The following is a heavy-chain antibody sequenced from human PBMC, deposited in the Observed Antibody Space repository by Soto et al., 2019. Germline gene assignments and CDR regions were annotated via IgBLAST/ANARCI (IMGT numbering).Heavy chain of an antibody. CDR2: IYYSGST. V-gene: IGHV4-39*07. CDR3: ARSYSTSWWFDP. J-gene: IGHJ5*02. D-gene: IGHD2-15*01. Sequence: SETHSLTSTVSGANISSPSYYWGWNRLSPGKGLEWLGSIYYSGSTNYNPSLKSRVTISVDTSKIQFSLKLSSVTAADTAVYYCARSYSTSWWFDPWGQGTLVTVSS. CDR1: GANISSPSYY.